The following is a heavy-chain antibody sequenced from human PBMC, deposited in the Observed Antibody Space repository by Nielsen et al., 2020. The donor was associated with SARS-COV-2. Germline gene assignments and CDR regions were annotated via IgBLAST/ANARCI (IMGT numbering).Heavy chain of an antibody. CDR3: ARETDYYDSSGYYLGY. CDR1: GYTFTGYY. D-gene: IGHD3-22*01. V-gene: IGHV1-2*06. CDR2: INPNSGGT. Sequence: ASVKVSCKASGYTFTGYYMHWVRQAPGQGLEWMGRINPNSGGTNYAQKFQGRVTMTRDTSISTAYMELSRLRSDDTAVYYCARETDYYDSSGYYLGYWGQGTLVTVSS. J-gene: IGHJ4*02.